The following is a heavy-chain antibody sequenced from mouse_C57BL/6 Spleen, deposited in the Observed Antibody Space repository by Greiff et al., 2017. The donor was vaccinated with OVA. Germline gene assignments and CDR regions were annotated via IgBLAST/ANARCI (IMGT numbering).Heavy chain of an antibody. J-gene: IGHJ2*01. Sequence: VQLQQPGAELVMPGASVKLSCKASGYTFTSYWMHWVKQRPGQGLEWIGEIDPSDSYTNYNQKFKGKSTLTVDKSSSTAYMQLSSLTSEDSAVYYCARGQLGRGCDYWGQGTTLTVSS. CDR3: ARGQLGRGCDY. CDR2: IDPSDSYT. CDR1: GYTFTSYW. D-gene: IGHD4-1*02. V-gene: IGHV1-69*01.